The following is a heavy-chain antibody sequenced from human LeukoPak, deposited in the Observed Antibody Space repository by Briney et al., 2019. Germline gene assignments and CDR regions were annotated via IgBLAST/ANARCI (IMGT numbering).Heavy chain of an antibody. J-gene: IGHJ4*02. V-gene: IGHV3-23*01. CDR2: ISGRGGST. Sequence: GGSLRLSCAASGFTFSSYAMSWVRQAPGKGLEWVSAISGRGGSTYYADSVKGRFTISRDNSKNTLYLQMNSLRAEDTAVYYCARGYCSGGSCYGGSDYWGQGTLVTVSS. CDR1: GFTFSSYA. D-gene: IGHD2-15*01. CDR3: ARGYCSGGSCYGGSDY.